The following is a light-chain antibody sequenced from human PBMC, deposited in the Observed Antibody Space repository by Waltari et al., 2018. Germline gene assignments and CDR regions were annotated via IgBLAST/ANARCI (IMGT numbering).Light chain of an antibody. V-gene: IGLV2-14*03. CDR1: SSDAGGADS. Sequence: QSALTQPASVAGSPGQSTTTSFTGSSSDAGGADSVAWYEDHPGQAPKVIIYDVNKRPSGVSDRFSGSKSGNTASLTISGLQAEDEATFYCSSQSTKNGVIFGGGTKVTVL. J-gene: IGLJ2*01. CDR3: SSQSTKNGVI. CDR2: DVN.